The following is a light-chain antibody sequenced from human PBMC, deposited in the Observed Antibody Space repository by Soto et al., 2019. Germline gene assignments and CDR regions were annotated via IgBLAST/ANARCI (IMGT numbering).Light chain of an antibody. Sequence: DIQMTQSPSSLSASVGDRVNITCRASQSISSYLNWYQQKPGKAPKLLVYAASRLQSGVPSRFSGTGSGTDFTLTISSLQPEDFATYYCQQSYSTPRTFGQGTKVDIK. CDR1: QSISSY. V-gene: IGKV1-39*01. J-gene: IGKJ1*01. CDR3: QQSYSTPRT. CDR2: AAS.